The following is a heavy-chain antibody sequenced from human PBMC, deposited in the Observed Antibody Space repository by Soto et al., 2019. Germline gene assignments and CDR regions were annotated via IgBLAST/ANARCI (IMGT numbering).Heavy chain of an antibody. Sequence: QVQLQESGPGLVKPSQTLSLTCTVSGGSISSGGYYWSWIRQHPGKGLEWIGYIYYSGSTYYNPSLKSRVTISVDASKNQVSLKLSSVTAADTAVYYCARGSGTAADTPLDYWGQGTLVTVSS. V-gene: IGHV4-31*03. CDR2: IYYSGST. D-gene: IGHD6-13*01. J-gene: IGHJ4*02. CDR3: ARGSGTAADTPLDY. CDR1: GGSISSGGYY.